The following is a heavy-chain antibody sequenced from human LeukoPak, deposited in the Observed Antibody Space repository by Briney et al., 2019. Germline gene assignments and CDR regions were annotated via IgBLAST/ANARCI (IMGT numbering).Heavy chain of an antibody. J-gene: IGHJ4*02. CDR3: ARERRGGY. D-gene: IGHD3-10*01. Sequence: PRGSLRLSRAASGFTFTDYYMSSIRQAPGKGLEWVSYISSSSTYTNYAGSVKGRFSISRENAITSLYLQCNSLRAEDMVVYYCARERRGGYWGQGTLVTVSS. CDR1: GFTFTDYY. CDR2: ISSSSTYT. V-gene: IGHV3-11*05.